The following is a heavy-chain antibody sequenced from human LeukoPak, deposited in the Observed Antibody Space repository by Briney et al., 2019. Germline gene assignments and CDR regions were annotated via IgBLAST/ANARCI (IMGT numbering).Heavy chain of an antibody. Sequence: GASVKVSCKASGYTFTSYGISWVRQAPGQGLEWMGWISAYNGNTNYAQKLQGRVTMTTDTSTSTAYMELRSLRSDDTAVYYCARDRERSMGLVITRRFDYWGQGTLVTVSS. CDR2: ISAYNGNT. CDR3: ARDRERSMGLVITRRFDY. D-gene: IGHD3/OR15-3a*01. V-gene: IGHV1-18*01. CDR1: GYTFTSYG. J-gene: IGHJ4*02.